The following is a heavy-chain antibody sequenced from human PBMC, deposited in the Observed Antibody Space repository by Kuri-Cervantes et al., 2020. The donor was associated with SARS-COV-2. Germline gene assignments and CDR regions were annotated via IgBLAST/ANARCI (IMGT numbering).Heavy chain of an antibody. CDR1: GGSISSFY. J-gene: IGHJ4*02. Sequence: GSLRLSCTVSGGSISSFYWSWIRQPPGKGLEWIGYIYYTGSTNYNPSLKSRVTISVDTSKNQFSLKLSSVTAADTAVYYCARVSMAGNDYGDYWGQGTLVTVSS. CDR3: ARVSMAGNDYGDY. V-gene: IGHV4-59*08. D-gene: IGHD5-24*01. CDR2: IYYTGST.